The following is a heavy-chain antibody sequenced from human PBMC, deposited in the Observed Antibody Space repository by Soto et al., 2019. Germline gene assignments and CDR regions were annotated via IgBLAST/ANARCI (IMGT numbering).Heavy chain of an antibody. J-gene: IGHJ4*02. V-gene: IGHV3-33*01. D-gene: IGHD6-19*01. CDR3: AREGAVAGSQDF. CDR1: GFIFSDYG. Sequence: PGGSLRLSCAAPGFIFSDYGIHWVRQAPGKGLEWVALIWYDGSKKYYADSVKGRFTVSRDNINSTLYLEMNSLRVEDSAVYYCAREGAVAGSQDFWGQGTLVTVSS. CDR2: IWYDGSKK.